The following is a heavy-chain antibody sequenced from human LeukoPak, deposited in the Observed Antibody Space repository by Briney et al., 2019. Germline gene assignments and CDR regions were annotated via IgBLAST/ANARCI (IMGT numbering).Heavy chain of an antibody. CDR1: GFTLSSYA. CDR2: ISGSGGST. D-gene: IGHD4-23*01. V-gene: IGHV3-23*01. J-gene: IGHJ5*02. CDR3: AKDRDYGGVNWFDP. Sequence: GGSLRLSCAASGFTLSSYAMSWVRQAPGKGREWVSAISGSGGSTEYADSVKRRFTISRDNSKNTLYLQMNSLRVEDTAVYYCAKDRDYGGVNWFDPWGQGTPVTVSS.